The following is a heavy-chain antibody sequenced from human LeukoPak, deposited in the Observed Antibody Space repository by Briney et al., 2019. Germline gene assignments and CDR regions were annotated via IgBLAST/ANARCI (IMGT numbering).Heavy chain of an antibody. D-gene: IGHD1-26*01. CDR1: GLTFTGSA. J-gene: IGHJ4*02. Sequence: GGSLRLSCATSGLTFTGSAMSWVRQAPGKGLEWVSAISGSGDNTYYADSVKGRFTISRDNAKNSLYLQMNSLRAEDTAVYYCARERELPYFDYWGQGTLVTVSS. CDR3: ARERELPYFDY. CDR2: ISGSGDNT. V-gene: IGHV3-23*01.